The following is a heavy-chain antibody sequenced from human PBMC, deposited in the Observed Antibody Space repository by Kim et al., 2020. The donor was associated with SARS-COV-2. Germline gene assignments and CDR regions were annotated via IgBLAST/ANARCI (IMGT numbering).Heavy chain of an antibody. CDR3: ARDRGRLVVAATYNWFDP. Sequence: GGSLRLSCAASGFTFSSYSMNWVRQAPGKGLEWVSSIRSSSSYIYYADSVKGRFTISRDNAKNSLYLQMNSLRAEDTAVYYCARDRGRLVVAATYNWFDPWGQGTLVTVSS. CDR1: GFTFSSYS. J-gene: IGHJ5*02. V-gene: IGHV3-21*01. D-gene: IGHD2-15*01. CDR2: IRSSSSYI.